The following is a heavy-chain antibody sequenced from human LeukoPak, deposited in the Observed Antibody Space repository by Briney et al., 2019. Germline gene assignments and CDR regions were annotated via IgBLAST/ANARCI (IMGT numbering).Heavy chain of an antibody. V-gene: IGHV1-46*01. D-gene: IGHD3-3*01. CDR3: WLFLEWAPDDFDI. J-gene: IGHJ3*02. CDR1: GDTFTTYY. Sequence: ASVKVSCKASGDTFTTYYIHWVRQAPGQGLEWMGVIKPRGDSITYAQKFQGRVTMTRDTSTKTGYMELTGLKSEDTAAYYCWLFLEWAPDDFDIWGQGTLVTVSS. CDR2: IKPRGDSI.